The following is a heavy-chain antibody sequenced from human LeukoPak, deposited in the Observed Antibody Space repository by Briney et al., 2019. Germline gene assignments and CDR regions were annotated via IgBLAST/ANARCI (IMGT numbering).Heavy chain of an antibody. J-gene: IGHJ4*02. D-gene: IGHD6-19*01. CDR3: AKDILTGIAVADVFDY. CDR1: GFTVSSYA. Sequence: PGGSLRLSRSASGFTVSSYAMSWVRQAPGKGMEWVSAISGSGGTTYSADSVTGRFTISRDNSKSTLYLQMNSLRAEDTAVYHCAKDILTGIAVADVFDYWGQGTLVTV. V-gene: IGHV3-23*01. CDR2: ISGSGGTT.